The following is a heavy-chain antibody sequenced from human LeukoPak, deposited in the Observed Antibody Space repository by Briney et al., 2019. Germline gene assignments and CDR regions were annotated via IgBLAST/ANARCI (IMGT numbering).Heavy chain of an antibody. CDR2: ITHSGGA. D-gene: IGHD2-15*01. CDR3: ARGGHCSGGRCPTWFDP. CDR1: GGSFSVDY. J-gene: IGHJ5*02. V-gene: IGHV4-34*01. Sequence: SETLSLTCAVYGGSFSVDYWNWIRQPPGKGLEWIGQITHSGGANYNPSLKSRVSILLDTSKKQFSLKLSSVTAADTAVYYCARGGHCSGGRCPTWFDPWGQGTLVTVSS.